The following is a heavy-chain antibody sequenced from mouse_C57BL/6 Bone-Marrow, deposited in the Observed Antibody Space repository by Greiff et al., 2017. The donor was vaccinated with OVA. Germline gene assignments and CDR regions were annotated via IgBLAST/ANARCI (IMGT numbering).Heavy chain of an antibody. CDR1: GFNIKDDY. Sequence: EVQLQQSGAELVRPGASVKLSCTASGFNIKDDYMHWVKQRPEQGLEWIGWIDPENGDTEYASKFQGKATITADTSSNTASLQLSSLTSDDTAVYYCTLTGRDFDDWGQGTTLTVSS. V-gene: IGHV14-4*01. J-gene: IGHJ2*01. CDR3: TLTGRDFDD. D-gene: IGHD1-1*01. CDR2: IDPENGDT.